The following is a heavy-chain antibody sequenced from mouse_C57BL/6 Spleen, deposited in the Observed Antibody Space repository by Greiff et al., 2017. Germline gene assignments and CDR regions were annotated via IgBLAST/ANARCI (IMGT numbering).Heavy chain of an antibody. CDR3: ARARAQATWDY. V-gene: IGHV1-82*01. Sequence: VQLQQSGPELVKPGASVKISCKASGYAFSSSWMNWVKQRPGKGLEWIGRIYPGDGDTNYNGKFKGKATLTADKSSSTAYMQLSSLTSEDSAVYFCARARAQATWDYWGQGTTLTVSS. D-gene: IGHD3-2*02. CDR1: GYAFSSSW. J-gene: IGHJ2*01. CDR2: IYPGDGDT.